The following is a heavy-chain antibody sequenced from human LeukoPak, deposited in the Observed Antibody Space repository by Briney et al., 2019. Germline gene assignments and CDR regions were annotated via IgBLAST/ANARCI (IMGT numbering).Heavy chain of an antibody. J-gene: IGHJ4*02. CDR1: GGSISSYY. V-gene: IGHV4-59*01. D-gene: IGHD6-19*01. CDR3: ARGEEIAVANYFDY. CDR2: IYYSGST. Sequence: SETLSLTCTVSGGSISSYYWSWIRQPPGKGLEWTGYIYYSGSTNYNPSLKSRVTISVDTSKNQFSLKLSSVTAADTAVYYCARGEEIAVANYFDYWGQGTLATVSS.